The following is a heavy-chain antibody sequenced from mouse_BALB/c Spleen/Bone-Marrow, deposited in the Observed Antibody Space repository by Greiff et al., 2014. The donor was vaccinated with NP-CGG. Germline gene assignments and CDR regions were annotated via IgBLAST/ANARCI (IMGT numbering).Heavy chain of an antibody. V-gene: IGHV1-31*01. CDR3: AREYYGNYVLDY. CDR2: INPYNGAT. D-gene: IGHD2-1*01. J-gene: IGHJ2*01. CDR1: GYSFTGCY. Sequence: VQLQQSGPELVKPGASVKISCKASGYSFTGCYMHWVKQSHVKSLEWIGRINPYNGATSYNQNFKDKASLTVDKSSSAAYMELHSLTSEDSAVYYCAREYYGNYVLDYWGQGTTLTVSS.